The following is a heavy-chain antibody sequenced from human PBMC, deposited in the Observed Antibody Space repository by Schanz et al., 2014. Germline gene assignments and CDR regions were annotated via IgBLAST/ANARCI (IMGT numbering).Heavy chain of an antibody. J-gene: IGHJ4*02. CDR1: GGTFSSDT. V-gene: IGHV1-69*02. Sequence: QVHLVQSGAEVKKPGSSVKVSCKASGGTFSSDTFSWVRQAPGQGLGWMGRIVPIAGITNYAQRFQGRVTSTADKSSDTAYMELSSLRSEDTAVYYCARGRTLDYWGQGTLVTVSS. CDR2: IVPIAGIT. CDR3: ARGRTLDY.